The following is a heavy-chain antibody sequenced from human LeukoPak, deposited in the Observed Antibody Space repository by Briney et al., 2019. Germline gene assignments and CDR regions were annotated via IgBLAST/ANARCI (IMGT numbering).Heavy chain of an antibody. CDR3: ARVSPNTVTTLQYSDY. D-gene: IGHD4-17*01. CDR2: INHSGST. Sequence: SETLSLTCAVYGGSFSGYYWSWIRQPPGKGLEWIGEINHSGSTNYNPSLKSRVTISVDTSKNQFSLKLSSVTAADTAVYYCARVSPNTVTTLQYSDYWGQGTLVTVSS. CDR1: GGSFSGYY. J-gene: IGHJ4*02. V-gene: IGHV4-34*01.